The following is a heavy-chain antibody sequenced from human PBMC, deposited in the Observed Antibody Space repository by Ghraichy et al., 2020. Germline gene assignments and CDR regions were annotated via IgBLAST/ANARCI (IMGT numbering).Heavy chain of an antibody. Sequence: ASVKVSYKASGYTFTSYGISWVRQAPGQGLEWMGWISAYNGNTNYAQKLQGSVTLTTDTSTSTAYMELRSLRSNETAVYYCARGGQGQLAQAGVYYYYYGMDVWGQGTTVTVSS. CDR3: ARGGQGQLAQAGVYYYYYGMDV. J-gene: IGHJ6*02. D-gene: IGHD6-6*01. CDR1: GYTFTSYG. CDR2: ISAYNGNT. V-gene: IGHV1-18*04.